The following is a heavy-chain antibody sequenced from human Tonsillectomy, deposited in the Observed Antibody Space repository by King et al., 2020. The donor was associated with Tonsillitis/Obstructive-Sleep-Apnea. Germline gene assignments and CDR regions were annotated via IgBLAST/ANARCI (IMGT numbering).Heavy chain of an antibody. Sequence: TLKESGPTLVKPTQTLTLTCTFSGFSLSTSGVGVGWIRQPPEKALEWLALIYWDDDKRYSPSLKSRLTITKDTSKNQVVLTMTNMDPVDTATYYCAHRGSSGWLSGWFDPWAREPWSPSPQ. J-gene: IGHJ5*02. CDR1: GFSLSTSGVG. D-gene: IGHD6-19*01. CDR2: IYWDDDK. CDR3: AHRGSSGWLSGWFDP. V-gene: IGHV2-5*02.